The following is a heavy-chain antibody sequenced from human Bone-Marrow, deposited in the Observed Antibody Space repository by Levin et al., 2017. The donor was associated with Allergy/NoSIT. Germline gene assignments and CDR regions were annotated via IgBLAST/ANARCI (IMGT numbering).Heavy chain of an antibody. D-gene: IGHD3-10*01. CDR1: GFIFSRYA. J-gene: IGHJ4*02. Sequence: QAGGSLRLSCAASGFIFSRYAMHWVRQAPGKGLEWVAVISYDVINEYYADSVKGRFTISRDNSKKTLYLQMNSLRPEDTAVYYCAKATSGSYYLGPLDYWGQGTLVTVSS. CDR2: ISYDVINE. CDR3: AKATSGSYYLGPLDY. V-gene: IGHV3-30*18.